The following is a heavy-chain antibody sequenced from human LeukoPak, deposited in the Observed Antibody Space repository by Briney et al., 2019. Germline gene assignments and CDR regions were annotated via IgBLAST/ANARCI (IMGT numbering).Heavy chain of an antibody. CDR2: ISTSSSYT. D-gene: IGHD2-15*01. CDR3: ARDAVVVVAASGPGYYFDY. Sequence: GGSLRLSCAASGITFSSYTMNWVRQAPGKGLEWVSFISTSSSYTYYADSVKGRFTISRDNARNSLYLQMNSLRAEDTAVYYCARDAVVVVAASGPGYYFDYWGQGTLVTVSS. V-gene: IGHV3-21*01. CDR1: GITFSSYT. J-gene: IGHJ4*02.